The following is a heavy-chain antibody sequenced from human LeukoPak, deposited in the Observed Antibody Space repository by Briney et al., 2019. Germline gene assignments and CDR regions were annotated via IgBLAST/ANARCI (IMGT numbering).Heavy chain of an antibody. J-gene: IGHJ4*02. CDR2: INPNSGGT. CDR3: ARDRGAAAGRRPPDY. CDR1: GYTFTGYY. D-gene: IGHD6-13*01. V-gene: IGHV1-2*02. Sequence: GASVKVSFKASGYTFTGYYMHWVRQAPGQGLEWMGWINPNSGGTNYAQKFQGRVTMTRDTSISTAYMELSRLRSDDTAVYYCARDRGAAAGRRPPDYWGRGTLVTVSS.